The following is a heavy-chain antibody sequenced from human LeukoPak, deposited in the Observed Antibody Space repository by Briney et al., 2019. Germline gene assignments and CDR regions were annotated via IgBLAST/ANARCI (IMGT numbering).Heavy chain of an antibody. J-gene: IGHJ5*02. CDR2: INPNSGGT. V-gene: IGHV1-2*02. CDR1: GYTFTGYY. Sequence: GASVKVSCKASGYTFTGYYMHWVRQAPGQGLEWMGWINPNSGGTNYAQKFQGRVTMTRDTSISTAYMELSRLRSDDTAVYYCARTPQLGGGYGWFDPWGQGTLVTVSS. D-gene: IGHD5-12*01. CDR3: ARTPQLGGGYGWFDP.